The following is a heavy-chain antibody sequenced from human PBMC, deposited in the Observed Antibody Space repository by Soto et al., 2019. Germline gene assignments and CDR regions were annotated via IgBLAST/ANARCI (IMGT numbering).Heavy chain of an antibody. CDR1: GFTFSSYG. J-gene: IGHJ4*02. Sequence: GGSLRLSCAASGFTFSSYGMHWVRQAPGKGLEWVAGISYDGSNKYYADSVKGRFTISRDNSKNTLYLQMNSLRAEDTAVYYCARRVYYGSPDYWGQGTLVTVSS. V-gene: IGHV3-30*03. CDR3: ARRVYYGSPDY. D-gene: IGHD3-10*01. CDR2: ISYDGSNK.